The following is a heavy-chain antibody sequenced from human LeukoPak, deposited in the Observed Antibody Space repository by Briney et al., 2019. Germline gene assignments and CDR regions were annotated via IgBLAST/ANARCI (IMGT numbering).Heavy chain of an antibody. D-gene: IGHD2-15*01. CDR3: ARGVVVVAAAYSYYAMDV. CDR2: IFYTGSI. V-gene: IGHV4-59*01. CDR1: GGSISSYY. J-gene: IGHJ6*02. Sequence: SETLSLTCTVSGGSISSYYWSWSRQPPGKGLGWRWHIFYTGSINYNRSLRGRVAISVDPSTIHFSLKLSSVTAADTAVYSCARGVVVVAAAYSYYAMDVWGQGTPVTVSS.